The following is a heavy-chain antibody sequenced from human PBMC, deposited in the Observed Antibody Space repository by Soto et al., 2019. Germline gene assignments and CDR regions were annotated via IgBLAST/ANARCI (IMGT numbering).Heavy chain of an antibody. CDR3: ARRVILDCSGGSCYSAFDY. Sequence: EVQLVESGGGLVQPGGSLRLSCAASGFTVSSNYMSWVRQAPGKGLEWVSVIYSGGSTYYADSVKGRFPISRHHSKNTLYLQMNSLRAEDTAVYYCARRVILDCSGGSCYSAFDYWGQGTLVTVSS. J-gene: IGHJ4*02. D-gene: IGHD2-15*01. CDR1: GFTVSSNY. CDR2: IYSGGST. V-gene: IGHV3-53*04.